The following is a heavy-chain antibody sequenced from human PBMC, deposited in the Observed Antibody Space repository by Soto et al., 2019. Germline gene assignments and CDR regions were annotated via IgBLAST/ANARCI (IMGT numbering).Heavy chain of an antibody. V-gene: IGHV3-48*02. CDR3: ARDNGMAGSFDP. D-gene: IGHD2-8*01. CDR2: ITSSSTTI. CDR1: GFTFSSYS. J-gene: IGHJ5*02. Sequence: EMQLVESGGGLVKRGGSLRLSCAASGFTFSSYSMNWARQAPGKGLEWIAYITSSSTTIFYADSVKGRFTISRDNAKSSLYLQMNSLRDDDTAIYYCARDNGMAGSFDPWGQGTLVTVSS.